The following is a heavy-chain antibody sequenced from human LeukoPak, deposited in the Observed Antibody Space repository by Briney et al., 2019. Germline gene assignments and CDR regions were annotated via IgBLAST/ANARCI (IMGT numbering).Heavy chain of an antibody. CDR1: GYTFNNYG. Sequence: ASVKVSCKASGYTFNNYGISWVRQVPGQGPEWMGWISPYNGNTKFAQNFQGRVTVTTETSTSTAYMELRSLRSDDTAVYYCARQSYFDGRGDDAFDIWGRGTMVTVSS. CDR2: ISPYNGNT. CDR3: ARQSYFDGRGDDAFDI. D-gene: IGHD2-15*01. J-gene: IGHJ3*02. V-gene: IGHV1-18*01.